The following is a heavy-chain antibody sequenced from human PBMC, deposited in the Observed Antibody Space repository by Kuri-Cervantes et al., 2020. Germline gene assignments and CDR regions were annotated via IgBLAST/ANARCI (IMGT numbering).Heavy chain of an antibody. CDR2: ISSSSSTI. CDR3: APTTVTTIGFGY. Sequence: ETLSLTCAASGFTFSSYSMNWVRQAPGKGLEWVSYISSSSSTIYYADSVKGRFTISRDNAKNTLYLQMNSLRAEDTAVYYCAPTTVTTIGFGYWGQGTLVTVSS. D-gene: IGHD4-17*01. CDR1: GFTFSSYS. V-gene: IGHV3-48*01. J-gene: IGHJ4*02.